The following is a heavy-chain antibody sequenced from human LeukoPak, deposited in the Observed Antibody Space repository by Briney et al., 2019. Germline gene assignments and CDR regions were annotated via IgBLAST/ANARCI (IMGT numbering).Heavy chain of an antibody. CDR2: IKEDGSEK. CDR3: ARADFGSYGGNY. D-gene: IGHD4-23*01. J-gene: IGHJ4*02. CDR1: GFTFSSSW. Sequence: GGSLRLSCAASGFTFSSSWMTWVRQAPGKGLEWVANIKEDGSEKYFVDSVKGRFTISRDNAKNSLYLQMSSLRAEDTAVYYCARADFGSYGGNYWGQGTLVTVSS. V-gene: IGHV3-7*01.